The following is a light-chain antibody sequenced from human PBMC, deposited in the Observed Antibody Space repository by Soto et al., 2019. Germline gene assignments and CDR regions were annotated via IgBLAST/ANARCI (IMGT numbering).Light chain of an antibody. CDR1: QSVSNY. CDR3: QQDLRPPLT. J-gene: IGKJ3*01. V-gene: IGKV1-39*01. Sequence: DIQMTQSPSSLSASVGNRVTITCRPSQSVSNYLNWYQQKPGKAPTLLIYAASTLQSGVPSRVSGSGSGTDFTLTISSLQPEDFATYYCQQDLRPPLTFGPGTKVDIK. CDR2: AAS.